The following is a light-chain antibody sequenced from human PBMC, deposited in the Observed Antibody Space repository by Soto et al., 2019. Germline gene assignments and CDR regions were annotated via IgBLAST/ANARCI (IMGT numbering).Light chain of an antibody. Sequence: DIQMTHSPSSLSASVGDRVTITCRASQSISSYLNWYQQKPGKAPKLLIYAASSLQSGVPSRFSGSGSGTDFTLTISSLQPEDFATYYCQQSYSTLFTFGPGTKVD. CDR2: AAS. J-gene: IGKJ3*01. CDR1: QSISSY. V-gene: IGKV1-39*01. CDR3: QQSYSTLFT.